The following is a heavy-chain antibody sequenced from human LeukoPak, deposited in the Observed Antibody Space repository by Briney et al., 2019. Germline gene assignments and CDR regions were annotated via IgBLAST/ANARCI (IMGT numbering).Heavy chain of an antibody. CDR1: GDSISSYY. CDR3: AGLNWVDALDI. V-gene: IGHV4-59*08. Sequence: SETLSLTCTVSGDSISSYYWSWIRQPPGKGLEWIGYIYYSGTTNYNPSLKSRVTISVDTSKNQFSLKLSSVTAADTAVYYCAGLNWVDALDIWGQGTMVTVSS. J-gene: IGHJ3*02. D-gene: IGHD7-27*01. CDR2: IYYSGTT.